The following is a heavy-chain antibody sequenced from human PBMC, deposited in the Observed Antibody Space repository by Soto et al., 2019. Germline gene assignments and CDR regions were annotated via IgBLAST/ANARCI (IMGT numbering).Heavy chain of an antibody. V-gene: IGHV3-33*01. CDR3: ARASGGGYGGY. CDR1: GFTFSSYG. D-gene: IGHD4-17*01. Sequence: QVQLVESGGGVVQPGRSLRLSCAASGFTFSSYGMHWVRQAPGKGLEWVAVIWYDGSNKYYADSVKGRFTISRDNSKNTLYLQMNGLRAEDTAVYYCARASGGGYGGYWGQGTLVTVSS. CDR2: IWYDGSNK. J-gene: IGHJ4*02.